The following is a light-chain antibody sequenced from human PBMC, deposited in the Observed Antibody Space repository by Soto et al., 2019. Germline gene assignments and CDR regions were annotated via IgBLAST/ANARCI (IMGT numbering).Light chain of an antibody. CDR3: QEYGSN. Sequence: EIVMTQSPATLSVSPGEGVTLSCRASQSMTTKLAWYQQKPGQAPRLLIHGAFTRATGIPARFSGSGSGTDFTLTINRLEPEDFAVYYCQEYGSNFGGGTKVDIK. CDR1: QSMTTK. J-gene: IGKJ4*01. V-gene: IGKV3-15*01. CDR2: GAF.